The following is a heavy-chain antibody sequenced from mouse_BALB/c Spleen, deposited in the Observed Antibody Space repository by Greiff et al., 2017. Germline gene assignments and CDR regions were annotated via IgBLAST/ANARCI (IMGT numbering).Heavy chain of an antibody. CDR3: ARAYYYGSSYYAMDY. Sequence: EVKLVESGPSLVKPSQTLSLTCSVTGDSITSGYWNWIRKFPGNKLEYMGYISYSGSTYYNPSLKSRISITRDTSKNQYYLQLNSVTTEDTATYYCARAYYYGSSYYAMDYWGQGTSVTVSS. CDR1: GDSITSGY. D-gene: IGHD1-1*01. V-gene: IGHV3-8*02. J-gene: IGHJ4*01. CDR2: ISYSGST.